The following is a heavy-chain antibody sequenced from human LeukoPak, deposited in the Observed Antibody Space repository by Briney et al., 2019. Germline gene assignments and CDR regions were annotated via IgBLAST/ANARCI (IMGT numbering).Heavy chain of an antibody. D-gene: IGHD6-13*01. V-gene: IGHV3-23*01. CDR1: GFPFTNHA. CDR3: ARSPESGTWYFDL. Sequence: GSLRLSCAASGFPFTNHAMNWVRPAPGKGLDLVSATGGSGATTYYADSVKGRFTISRDNSENMLYLQMSSLRAEDTAVYYCARSPESGTWYFDLWGQGTPVIVSS. CDR2: TGGSGATT. J-gene: IGHJ4*02.